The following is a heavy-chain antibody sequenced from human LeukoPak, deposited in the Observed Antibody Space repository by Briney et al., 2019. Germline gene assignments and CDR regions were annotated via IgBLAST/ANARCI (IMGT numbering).Heavy chain of an antibody. J-gene: IGHJ5*02. Sequence: GGSLRLSCAASGFIFRTYGMHWARQAPGKGLEWVAFIRYDGSNQYYTESVKGRFTISKDNSKNTLYLQMKSLRHEDTAVYYCAKDVALGYYYDSSGYYYYRGFDPWGQGTLVTVSS. CDR3: AKDVALGYYYDSSGYYYYRGFDP. V-gene: IGHV3-30*02. D-gene: IGHD3-22*01. CDR1: GFIFRTYG. CDR2: IRYDGSNQ.